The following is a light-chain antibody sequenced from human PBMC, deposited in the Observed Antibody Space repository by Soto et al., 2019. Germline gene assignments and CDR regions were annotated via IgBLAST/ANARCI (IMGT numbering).Light chain of an antibody. V-gene: IGLV2-14*01. Sequence: QRSRTQPDSVSGSPGQSIPIACTGTRSDVGAYNSVSWYQHNPGKAPKLMIYDVSNRPSGVSSRFSGSKSANTASLSISGLQADDEADYYCSSYTSSSTLVFGTGTKVTVL. CDR1: RSDVGAYNS. J-gene: IGLJ1*01. CDR2: DVS. CDR3: SSYTSSSTLV.